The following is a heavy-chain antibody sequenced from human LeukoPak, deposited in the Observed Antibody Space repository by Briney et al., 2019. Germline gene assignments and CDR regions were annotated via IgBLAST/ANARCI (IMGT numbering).Heavy chain of an antibody. J-gene: IGHJ2*01. D-gene: IGHD4-17*01. CDR1: GGSISISSYY. CDR2: FYYSGNT. CDR3: ARLRGYYGDYLRRWYFDL. Sequence: SETLSLTCTVSGGSISISSYYWGWIRQPPGKGLEWIGSFYYSGNTYYNPSLKSRVTISVDTSKNQFSLKMSYVTAADTALYYCARLRGYYGDYLRRWYFDLWGRGTLVTVSS. V-gene: IGHV4-39*01.